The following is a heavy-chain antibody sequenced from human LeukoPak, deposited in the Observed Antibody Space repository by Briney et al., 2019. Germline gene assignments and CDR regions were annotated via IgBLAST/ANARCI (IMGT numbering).Heavy chain of an antibody. CDR2: IYYSGST. V-gene: IGHV4-59*01. Sequence: PSETLSLTCTASGGSISSYYWSWIRQPPGKGLEWIGYIYYSGSTNYNPSLKSRVTVTLDTSKNQFSLKLSSVTAADTAVYYCATRYYGSGSSLYFDYWGQGTLVTVSS. CDR1: GGSISSYY. CDR3: ATRYYGSGSSLYFDY. J-gene: IGHJ4*01. D-gene: IGHD3-10*01.